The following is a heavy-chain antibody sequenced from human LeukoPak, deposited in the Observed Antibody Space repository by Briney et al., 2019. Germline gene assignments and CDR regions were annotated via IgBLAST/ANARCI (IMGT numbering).Heavy chain of an antibody. V-gene: IGHV1-69*05. CDR1: GGTFSSYA. Sequence: GASVKVSCKASGGTFSSYAISWVRQAPGQGLEWMGGIIPIFGTANYAQKFQGRVTITTDESTSTAYMELSSLRSEDTAVYYCARGGYCSSTSCSSPSFDIWGQGTMVTVSS. D-gene: IGHD2-2*01. CDR2: IIPIFGTA. J-gene: IGHJ3*02. CDR3: ARGGYCSSTSCSSPSFDI.